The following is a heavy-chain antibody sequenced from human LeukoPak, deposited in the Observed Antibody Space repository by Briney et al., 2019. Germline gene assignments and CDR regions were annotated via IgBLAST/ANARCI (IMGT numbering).Heavy chain of an antibody. CDR2: IYSGGTT. D-gene: IGHD2-2*01. CDR3: ARDHVVVVPDDAFDI. Sequence: GGSLRLSCAVSGFTVSGNYMSWVRQAPGKGLEWVSLIYSGGTTYYADSVKGRFTISRDNAKNSLYLQMNSLRAEDTAVYYCARDHVVVVPDDAFDIWGQGTMVTVSS. CDR1: GFTVSGNY. V-gene: IGHV3-53*01. J-gene: IGHJ3*02.